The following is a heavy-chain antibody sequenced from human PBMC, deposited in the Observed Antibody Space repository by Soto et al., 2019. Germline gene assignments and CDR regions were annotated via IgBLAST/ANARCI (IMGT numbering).Heavy chain of an antibody. CDR2: IIPILGIA. CDR3: ARDGPDDYGDYGWFDP. Sequence: QVQLVQSGAEVKKPGSSVKVSCKASGGTFSSYTISWVRQAPGQGLEWMGRIIPILGIANYAQKCQGRVTITADKSTSTAYMELSSLRSEDTAVYYCARDGPDDYGDYGWFDPWGQGTLVTVSS. V-gene: IGHV1-69*08. CDR1: GGTFSSYT. D-gene: IGHD4-17*01. J-gene: IGHJ5*02.